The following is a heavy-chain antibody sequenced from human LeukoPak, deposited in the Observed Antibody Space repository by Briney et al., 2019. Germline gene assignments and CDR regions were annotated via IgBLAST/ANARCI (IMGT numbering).Heavy chain of an antibody. D-gene: IGHD4-17*01. CDR2: IYYSGST. CDR3: ARHTYGDYVPYYGMDV. Sequence: SETLSLTCTVSGGSISSYYWSWIRQPPGRGLEWIGYIYYSGSTNYNPSLKSRVTISVDTSKNQFSLKLSSVTAADTAVYYCARHTYGDYVPYYGMDVWGQGTTVTVSS. V-gene: IGHV4-59*08. J-gene: IGHJ6*02. CDR1: GGSISSYY.